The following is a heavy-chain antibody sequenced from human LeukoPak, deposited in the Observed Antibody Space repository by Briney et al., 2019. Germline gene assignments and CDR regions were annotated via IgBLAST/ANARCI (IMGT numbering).Heavy chain of an antibody. CDR2: INHSGST. D-gene: IGHD6-19*01. CDR1: GGSFSGYY. Sequence: SETLSLTCAVYGGSFSGYYWSWIRQPPGKGLEWIGKINHSGSTNYNPSLKSRVTISVDTSKNQFSLKLSSVTAADTAVYYCARGVIAVDFDYWGQGTLVTVSS. J-gene: IGHJ4*02. CDR3: ARGVIAVDFDY. V-gene: IGHV4-34*01.